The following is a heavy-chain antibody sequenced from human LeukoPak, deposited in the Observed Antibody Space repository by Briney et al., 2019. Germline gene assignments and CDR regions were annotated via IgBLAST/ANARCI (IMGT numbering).Heavy chain of an antibody. J-gene: IGHJ6*02. CDR3: ARLDYSNYRYYYYGMDV. Sequence: SETLSLTCTVSGGSISSYYWSWIRQPAGKGLEWIGRIYTSGSTNYNPSLKSRVTMSVDTSKNQFSLKLSSVTAADTAVYYCARLDYSNYRYYYYGMDVWGQGTTVTVSS. CDR2: IYTSGST. D-gene: IGHD4-4*01. CDR1: GGSISSYY. V-gene: IGHV4-4*07.